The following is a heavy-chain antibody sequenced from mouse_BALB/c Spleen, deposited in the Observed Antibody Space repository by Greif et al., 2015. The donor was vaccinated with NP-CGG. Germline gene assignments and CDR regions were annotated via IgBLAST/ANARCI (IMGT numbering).Heavy chain of an antibody. CDR1: GYTFTSYW. V-gene: IGHV1-7*01. Sequence: VQLQQSGAELAKPGASVKMSCKASGYTFTSYWMHWVKQRPGQGLEWIGYINPSTGYTEYNQKFKDKATLTADKSSSTAYMQLGSLTSEDSAVYYCARREGTETFAYWGQGTLVTVSA. D-gene: IGHD4-1*01. J-gene: IGHJ3*01. CDR3: ARREGTETFAY. CDR2: INPSTGYT.